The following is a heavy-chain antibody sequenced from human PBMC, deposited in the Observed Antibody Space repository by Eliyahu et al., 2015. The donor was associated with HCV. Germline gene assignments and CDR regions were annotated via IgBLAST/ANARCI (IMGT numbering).Heavy chain of an antibody. CDR3: ARTGIPPVYYFDY. J-gene: IGHJ4*02. CDR2: ISYDGSNK. Sequence: QVQLVESGGGVVQPGRSLRLSCAASGFTFSSYAMHWVRQAPGKGLEWVAVISYDGSNKYYADSVKGRFTISRDNSKNTLYLQMNSLRAEDTAVYYCARTGIPPVYYFDYWGQGTLVTVSS. CDR1: GFTFSSYA. D-gene: IGHD5-18*01. V-gene: IGHV3-30*01.